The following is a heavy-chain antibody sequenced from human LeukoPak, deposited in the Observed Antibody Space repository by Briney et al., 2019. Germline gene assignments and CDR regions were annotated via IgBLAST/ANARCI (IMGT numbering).Heavy chain of an antibody. CDR1: GGSISSYY. V-gene: IGHV4-59*01. J-gene: IGHJ4*02. D-gene: IGHD4-23*01. CDR3: ARDVTGGDYGGNRPVDY. Sequence: SETLSLTCTVSGGSISSYYWSWIRQPPGKGLEGIGYIYYSGSTNYNPSLKSRVTISVDTSKNQFSLKLSSVTAADTAVYYCARDVTGGDYGGNRPVDYWGQGTLVAVSS. CDR2: IYYSGST.